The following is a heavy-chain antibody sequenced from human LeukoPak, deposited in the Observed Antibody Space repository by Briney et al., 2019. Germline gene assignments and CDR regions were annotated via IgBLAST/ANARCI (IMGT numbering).Heavy chain of an antibody. CDR2: FDPEDGET. CDR1: GYTHTELS. V-gene: IGHV1-24*01. Sequence: ASVKVSCKVSGYTHTELSMHWVRQAPGKGLEWMGGFDPEDGETIYAQKFQGRVTMTEDTSTDTAYMELSSLRSEDTAVYYCATGYSSGWSYFDYWGQGTLVTVSS. J-gene: IGHJ4*02. CDR3: ATGYSSGWSYFDY. D-gene: IGHD6-19*01.